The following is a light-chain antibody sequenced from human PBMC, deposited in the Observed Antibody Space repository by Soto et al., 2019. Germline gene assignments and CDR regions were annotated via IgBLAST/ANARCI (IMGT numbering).Light chain of an antibody. Sequence: DIQMTQSPSSVSASVGDRVTITCRASQGIRSWLAWYQQKPGKAPKLLIYAASSLQSGVPSRFSGSGSGTDFTLIISSLQPEDFATYYCQQANSFPITFGQGTRLEIK. CDR3: QQANSFPIT. CDR2: AAS. J-gene: IGKJ5*01. CDR1: QGIRSW. V-gene: IGKV1-12*01.